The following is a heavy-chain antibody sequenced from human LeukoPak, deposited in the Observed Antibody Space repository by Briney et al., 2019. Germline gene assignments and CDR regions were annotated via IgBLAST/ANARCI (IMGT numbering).Heavy chain of an antibody. V-gene: IGHV4-34*01. CDR1: GGSFSGYY. J-gene: IGHJ4*02. Sequence: SETLSLTCAVYGGSFSGYYWSWIRQPPGKGLEWIGEIKHSGSTNYNPSLKSRVTISVDTSKNQFSLKLSSVTAADTAVYYCARSIDYWGQGTLVTVSS. CDR2: IKHSGST. CDR3: ARSIDY.